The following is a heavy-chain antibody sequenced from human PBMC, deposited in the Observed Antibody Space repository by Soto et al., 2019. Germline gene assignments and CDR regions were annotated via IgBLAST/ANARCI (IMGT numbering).Heavy chain of an antibody. D-gene: IGHD3-3*01. CDR3: ARDRAIFGVVIMIAFDI. CDR2: ISAYNGNT. V-gene: IGHV1-18*01. J-gene: IGHJ3*02. CDR1: GYTFTSYG. Sequence: ASVKVSCKASGYTFTSYGISWVRQAPGQGLEWMGWISAYNGNTNYAQKLQGRVTMTTDTSTSTAYMELRSLRSDDTAVYYCARDRAIFGVVIMIAFDIWGQGTMVTVSS.